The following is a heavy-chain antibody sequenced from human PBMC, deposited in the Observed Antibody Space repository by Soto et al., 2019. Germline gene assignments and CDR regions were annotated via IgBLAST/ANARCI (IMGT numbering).Heavy chain of an antibody. CDR3: ARVSSSGWYVDLDY. Sequence: GGSLRLSCAASGFTFSSYSMNWVRQAPGKGLEWVSSISSSSYIYYADSVKGRFTISRDNAKNSLYLQMNSLRAEDTAVYYCARVSSSGWYVDLDYSGQGTLVTVSS. CDR2: ISSSSYI. J-gene: IGHJ4*02. CDR1: GFTFSSYS. V-gene: IGHV3-21*01. D-gene: IGHD6-19*01.